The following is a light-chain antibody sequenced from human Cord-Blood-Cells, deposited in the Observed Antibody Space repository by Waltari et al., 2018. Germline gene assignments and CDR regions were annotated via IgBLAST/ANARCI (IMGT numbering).Light chain of an antibody. V-gene: IGLV2-23*01. CDR3: CSYAGSSTWV. CDR1: SSDVGSYNL. CDR2: EGS. J-gene: IGLJ3*02. Sequence: QSALTQPASVSGSPGQSITISCTGTSSDVGSYNLVSWYQQHPGKAPKRMIYEGSKRPSGVSNRFSGSKSGNTASLTISGLQAEDEADYYCCSYAGSSTWVFGGGTKLTVI.